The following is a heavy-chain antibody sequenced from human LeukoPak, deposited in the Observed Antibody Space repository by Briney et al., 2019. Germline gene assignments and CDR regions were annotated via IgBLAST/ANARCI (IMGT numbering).Heavy chain of an antibody. CDR1: GGSISYFY. V-gene: IGHV4-4*07. Sequence: SETLSLTCTVSGGSISYFYWSWIRQPAGKGLEWIGRIYTSGSTNYNPSLKSRATMSVDTSKKQFSLKLSSVTAADTAVYYCVRDGYSGHDALWGQGTLVTVSS. CDR3: VRDGYSGHDAL. D-gene: IGHD5-12*01. J-gene: IGHJ4*01. CDR2: IYTSGST.